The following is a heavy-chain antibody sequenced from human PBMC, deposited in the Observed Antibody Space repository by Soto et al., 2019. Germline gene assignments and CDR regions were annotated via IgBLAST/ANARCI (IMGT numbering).Heavy chain of an antibody. V-gene: IGHV3-7*01. D-gene: IGHD3-10*01. CDR3: AGDSGYGSGSSVNHFLCC. Sequence: PGGPLRPSCAASGFTLRSYWTSWVPQAPGKGLEGLATIKPDASEKKYVVSVEGRFTVSRDNAKNSLYLQMDGVRAEDTAVYYFAGDSGYGSGSSVNHFLCCWGRGTLVTVSS. CDR1: GFTLRSYW. CDR2: IKPDASEK. J-gene: IGHJ2*01.